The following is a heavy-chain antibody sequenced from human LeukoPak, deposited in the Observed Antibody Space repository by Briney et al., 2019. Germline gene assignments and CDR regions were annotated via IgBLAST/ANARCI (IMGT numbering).Heavy chain of an antibody. CDR2: ISGSGGST. D-gene: IGHD3-22*01. V-gene: IGHV3-23*01. J-gene: IGHJ4*02. CDR1: GFTFSSYA. CDR3: ATTRYYYASSGYSNFDY. Sequence: GGSLRLSCAASGFTFSSYAMNWVRQAPGKGLEWVSAISGSGGSTYYADSVKGRFTISRDNSKNTLYLQMNSLRAEDTAVYYCATTRYYYASSGYSNFDYWGQGTLVTVSS.